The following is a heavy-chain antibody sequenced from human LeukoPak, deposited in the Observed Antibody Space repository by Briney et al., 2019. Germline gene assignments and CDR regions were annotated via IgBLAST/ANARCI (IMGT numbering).Heavy chain of an antibody. D-gene: IGHD3-10*01. CDR3: ARGRGCVRGVRYYFDY. CDR2: IYYSGST. J-gene: IGHJ4*02. CDR1: GGSISSYY. V-gene: IGHV4-59*08. Sequence: SETLSLTCTVSGGSISSYYWSWIRQPPGKGLEWIGYIYYSGSTNYNPSLKSRVTISVDTSKNQFSLKLSSVTAADTAVYYCARGRGCVRGVRYYFDYWGQGTLVTVSS.